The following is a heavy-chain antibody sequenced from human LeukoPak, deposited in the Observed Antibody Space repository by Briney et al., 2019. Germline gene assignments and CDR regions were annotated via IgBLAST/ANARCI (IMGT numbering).Heavy chain of an antibody. CDR3: ARDFFSIVVITPPVAFDI. CDR2: ISSSSSYI. CDR1: GFTFSSYS. V-gene: IGHV3-21*01. J-gene: IGHJ3*02. D-gene: IGHD3-22*01. Sequence: GGSLRLSCAASGFTFSSYSMNWVRQAPGKGLEWVSSISSSSSYIYYADSVKGRFTISRDNSKNTLYLQMNSLRAGDTAVYYCARDFFSIVVITPPVAFDIWGQGTMVTVSS.